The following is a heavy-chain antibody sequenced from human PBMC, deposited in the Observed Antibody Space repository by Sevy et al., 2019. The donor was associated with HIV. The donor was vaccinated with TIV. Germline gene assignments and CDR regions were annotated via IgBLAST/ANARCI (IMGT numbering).Heavy chain of an antibody. CDR3: AKDRGEILHSAFDY. CDR2: ISYDGRNNK. V-gene: IGHV3-30*04. J-gene: IGHJ4*02. Sequence: GGSLRLSCAASEFTFSDYSMHWVRQAPGKGLEWVAVISYDGRNNKYNADSVKGQFTISRDNSKNTLYLQMNSLRVEDTAIYYCAKDRGEILHSAFDYWGQGTLVTVSS. D-gene: IGHD3-16*01. CDR1: EFTFSDYS.